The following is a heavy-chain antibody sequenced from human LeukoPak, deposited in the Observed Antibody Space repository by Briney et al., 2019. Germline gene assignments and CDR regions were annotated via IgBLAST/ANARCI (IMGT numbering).Heavy chain of an antibody. J-gene: IGHJ5*02. CDR1: GDSISSDTYY. D-gene: IGHD2-15*01. Sequence: PSETLSLTCTVSGDSISSDTYYWSWIRQPAGKGLEWIGRIYASGNSNYNASLKSRVTISIDTSKNQFSLRLSSVIAADTAVYHCAGTRRYCSGGSCYNWFDPWGQGTLVTVSS. CDR2: IYASGNS. V-gene: IGHV4-61*02. CDR3: AGTRRYCSGGSCYNWFDP.